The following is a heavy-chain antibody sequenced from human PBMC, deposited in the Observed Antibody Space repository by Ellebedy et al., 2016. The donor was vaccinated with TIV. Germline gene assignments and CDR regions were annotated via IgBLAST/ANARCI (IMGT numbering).Heavy chain of an antibody. CDR3: ARDLLLGTNFDY. D-gene: IGHD2-8*02. Sequence: MPSETLSLTCTVSGDSISSYYWSWIRQLAGKGLEWIGRIYTIGSANYNPSLKSRVTMSVDTSKNQFSLKLSSVTAADTAVYYCARDLLLGTNFDYWGQGILVTVSS. J-gene: IGHJ4*02. CDR1: GDSISSYY. V-gene: IGHV4-4*07. CDR2: IYTIGSA.